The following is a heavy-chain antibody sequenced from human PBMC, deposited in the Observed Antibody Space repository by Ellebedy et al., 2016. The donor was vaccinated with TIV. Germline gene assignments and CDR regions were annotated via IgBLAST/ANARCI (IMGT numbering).Heavy chain of an antibody. Sequence: GESLKISCAASGFTVSSNSMSWVRQAPGKGLEWVSVIYSVGGTYYADSVKGRFTISRDNSKNTLFLQMNSLRAEDTAVYYCARDVSGTYSSDAFDLWGQGTMVTVSS. V-gene: IGHV3-53*01. CDR1: GFTVSSNS. CDR2: IYSVGGT. D-gene: IGHD1-26*01. CDR3: ARDVSGTYSSDAFDL. J-gene: IGHJ3*01.